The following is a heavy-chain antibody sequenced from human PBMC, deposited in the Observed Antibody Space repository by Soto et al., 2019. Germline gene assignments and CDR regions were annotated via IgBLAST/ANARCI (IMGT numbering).Heavy chain of an antibody. V-gene: IGHV4-34*01. CDR2: INHSGST. J-gene: IGHJ4*02. D-gene: IGHD3-3*01. CDR1: GGSFSGYY. Sequence: PSETLSLTCAVYGGSFSGYYWSWIRQPPGKGLEWIGEINHSGSTNYNPSLKSRVTISVDTSKNQFSLKLSSVTAADTAVYYCARGPKYYDFWSGYYTVLDYWGQGTLVTVSS. CDR3: ARGPKYYDFWSGYYTVLDY.